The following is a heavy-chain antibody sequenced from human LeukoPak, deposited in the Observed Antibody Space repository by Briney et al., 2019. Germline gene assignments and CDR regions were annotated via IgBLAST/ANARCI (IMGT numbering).Heavy chain of an antibody. J-gene: IGHJ4*02. D-gene: IGHD2-2*01. V-gene: IGHV1-2*06. Sequence: ASVKVSCKASGYTFTGYYMHWVRQAPGQGLEWMGRINPNSGGTNYVQKFQGRVTMTRHTSISTAYMELSRLRSDDTAVYYCAIYCSSTSCYFDFDYWGQGTLVTVSS. CDR2: INPNSGGT. CDR3: AIYCSSTSCYFDFDY. CDR1: GYTFTGYY.